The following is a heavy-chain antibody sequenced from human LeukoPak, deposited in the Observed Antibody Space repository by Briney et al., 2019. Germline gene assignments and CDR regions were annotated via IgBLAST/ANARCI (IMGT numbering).Heavy chain of an antibody. V-gene: IGHV4-4*02. CDR3: AAYMVRGVIYAFDI. Sequence: SGTLSLTCAVSGGSISSSNWWSWVGQPPGKGLEWIGEIYHSGSTNYNPSLKSRVTISVDKSKNQFSLKLSSVTAADTAVYYCAAYMVRGVIYAFDIWGQGTMVTVSS. J-gene: IGHJ3*02. CDR2: IYHSGST. CDR1: GGSISSSNW. D-gene: IGHD3-10*01.